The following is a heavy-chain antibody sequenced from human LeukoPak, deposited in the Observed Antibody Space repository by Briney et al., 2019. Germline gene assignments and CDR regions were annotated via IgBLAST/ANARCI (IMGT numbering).Heavy chain of an antibody. Sequence: PGGSLRLSCAASGFTFSSYEMNWVRQAPGKGLEWVSYISSSGSTIYYADSVKGRFTISRDNARNSLYLQMNTLRAEDTALYYCARVVTVGGWGAFDIWGQGTLVTVSS. D-gene: IGHD1-26*01. CDR2: ISSSGSTI. CDR1: GFTFSSYE. J-gene: IGHJ3*02. CDR3: ARVVTVGGWGAFDI. V-gene: IGHV3-48*03.